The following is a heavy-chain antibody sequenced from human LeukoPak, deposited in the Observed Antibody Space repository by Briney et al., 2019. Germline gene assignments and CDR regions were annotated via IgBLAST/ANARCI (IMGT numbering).Heavy chain of an antibody. Sequence: SQTLSLTCTVSGGSITNPSYYWSWIRQPAGKGLEWMGRIYSSGSTNYNPSLKSRVTLSIDTSKNQFSLKVNAVTAADTAVYYCARGTSYGSRSYEYLDYWGQGTLVTVSS. D-gene: IGHD3-10*01. CDR3: ARGTSYGSRSYEYLDY. CDR2: IYSSGST. CDR1: GGSITNPSYY. J-gene: IGHJ4*02. V-gene: IGHV4-61*02.